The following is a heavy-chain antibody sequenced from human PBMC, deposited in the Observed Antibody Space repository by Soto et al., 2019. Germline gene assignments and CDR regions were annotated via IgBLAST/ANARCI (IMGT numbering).Heavy chain of an antibody. V-gene: IGHV4-59*01. J-gene: IGHJ4*02. Sequence: SETLSLTCTVSGGSISSYYWSWIRQPPGKGLEWIGYIYYSGSTNYNPSLKSRVTISVDTSKNQFSLKLSSVTAADTAVYYCARASQYYDFWSGSYYFDYWGQGTLVTVSS. CDR3: ARASQYYDFWSGSYYFDY. D-gene: IGHD3-3*01. CDR1: GGSISSYY. CDR2: IYYSGST.